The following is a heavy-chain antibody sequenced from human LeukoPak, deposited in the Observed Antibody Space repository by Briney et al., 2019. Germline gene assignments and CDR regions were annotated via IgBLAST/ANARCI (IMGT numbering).Heavy chain of an antibody. CDR1: GYTFASYD. CDR3: ARSPTMALDAFDI. CDR2: MNRNSGYT. D-gene: IGHD5-24*01. V-gene: IGHV1-8*01. J-gene: IGHJ3*02. Sequence: ASVKVSCKASGYTFASYDINWVRQATGQGLEWMGWMNRNSGYTGYAQKFQGRVTMTRNTSISTAYMELSSLRSEDTAVYYCARSPTMALDAFDIWGQGTMVTVSS.